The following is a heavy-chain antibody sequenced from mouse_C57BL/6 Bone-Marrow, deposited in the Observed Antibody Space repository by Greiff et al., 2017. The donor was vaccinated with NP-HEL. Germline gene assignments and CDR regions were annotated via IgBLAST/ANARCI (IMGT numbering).Heavy chain of an antibody. D-gene: IGHD1-1*02. J-gene: IGHJ4*01. CDR1: EYEFPSYD. V-gene: IGHV5-2*01. Sequence: EVKLMESGGGLVQPGESLKLSCESNEYEFPSYDMSWVRKTPEKRLELVAAINSDGGSTYYPDTMKRRFIITRDNTKKTRYLQMSSLRSEDAALYDCARDVRWCHYAMDYWDQGTSVTVTA. CDR3: ARDVRWCHYAMDY. CDR2: INSDGGST.